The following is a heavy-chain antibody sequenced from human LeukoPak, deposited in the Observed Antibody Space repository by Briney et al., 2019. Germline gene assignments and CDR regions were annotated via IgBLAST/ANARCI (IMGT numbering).Heavy chain of an antibody. J-gene: IGHJ4*02. Sequence: PSETLSLTCAVYGGSFSGYYWGWIRQPPGKGLEWIGSIYYSGSTYYNPSLKSRVTISVDTSKNQFSLKLSSVTAADTAVYYCARGITYCSSTSCSVPFDYWGQGTLVTVSS. D-gene: IGHD2-2*01. CDR1: GGSFSGYY. V-gene: IGHV4-34*01. CDR3: ARGITYCSSTSCSVPFDY. CDR2: IYYSGST.